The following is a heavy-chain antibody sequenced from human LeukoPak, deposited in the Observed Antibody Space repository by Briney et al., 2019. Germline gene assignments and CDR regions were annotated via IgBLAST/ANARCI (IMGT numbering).Heavy chain of an antibody. Sequence: GASVKVSCKASGYIFTRYGLTWVRQAPGQGLEWMGWISAYNGNTKYEEKVQDRVTMTTDTSTNTVYMELRSLRSDDSAVYYCGRENFASETYYCDYWGQGTQVTVSS. CDR2: ISAYNGNT. CDR3: GRENFASETYYCDY. CDR1: GYIFTRYG. J-gene: IGHJ4*02. V-gene: IGHV1-18*01. D-gene: IGHD3-10*01.